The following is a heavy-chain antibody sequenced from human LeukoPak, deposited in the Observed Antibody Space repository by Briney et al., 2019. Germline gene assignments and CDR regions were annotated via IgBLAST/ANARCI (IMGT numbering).Heavy chain of an antibody. V-gene: IGHV1-18*01. CDR1: GYTFTSYG. J-gene: IGHJ4*02. D-gene: IGHD3-3*01. Sequence: ASVTVSFTASGYTFTSYGISWVRQAPGQGLEWMGWISAYNGNTNYAQKLQGRVTMTTDTSTSTAYMELRSLRSDDTAVYYCARDRSLGYYDFWSGYYGPDYWGQGTLVTVSS. CDR2: ISAYNGNT. CDR3: ARDRSLGYYDFWSGYYGPDY.